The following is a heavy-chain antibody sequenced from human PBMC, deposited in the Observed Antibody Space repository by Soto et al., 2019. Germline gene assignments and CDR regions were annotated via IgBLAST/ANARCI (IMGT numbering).Heavy chain of an antibody. J-gene: IGHJ4*02. CDR2: IYYSGST. CDR1: NGCISRYS. CDR3: AKEGNSGNTWPLDQ. Sequence: SQTLSLTCTVSNGCISRYSRSYIRQPPGKGLEWIGYIYYSGSTSYNPSLKSRVTISVDTSKNSLYLQMDSLRAEDTAIYYCAKEGNSGNTWPLDQWGQGTLVTVSS. V-gene: IGHV4-59*12. D-gene: IGHD6-13*01.